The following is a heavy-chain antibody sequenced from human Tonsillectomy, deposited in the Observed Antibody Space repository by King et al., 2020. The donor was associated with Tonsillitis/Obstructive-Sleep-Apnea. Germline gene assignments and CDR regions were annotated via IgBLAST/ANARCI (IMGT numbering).Heavy chain of an antibody. CDR2: IDPSDSYT. V-gene: IGHV5-10-1*01. CDR3: ARGGIGYDFAFDI. D-gene: IGHD5-12*01. CDR1: GYSFTSYW. Sequence: QLVQSGAEVKEPGESLRISCKGSGYSFTSYWINWVRQMPGKGLEWMGRIDPSDSYTNYSPSFQGHVTFSVDKSISTAHLQGSSLRASDNAMYYCARGGIGYDFAFDIWGQWTMVTVSS. J-gene: IGHJ3*02.